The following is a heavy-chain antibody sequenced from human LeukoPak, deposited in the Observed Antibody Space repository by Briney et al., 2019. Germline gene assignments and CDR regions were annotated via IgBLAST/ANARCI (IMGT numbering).Heavy chain of an antibody. CDR1: GASMSNSF. CDR2: IYSSGRT. V-gene: IGHV4-4*07. J-gene: IGHJ4*02. Sequence: SETLSLTCTVSGASMSNSFWSWIRQPAGMGLEWIGRIYSSGRTNYNPSLKSRVTLSIDTSNNQFSLKLTSVTAADTALYYCARAPAGCGGTCSFDYWGQGTLVTVSS. D-gene: IGHD2-15*01. CDR3: ARAPAGCGGTCSFDY.